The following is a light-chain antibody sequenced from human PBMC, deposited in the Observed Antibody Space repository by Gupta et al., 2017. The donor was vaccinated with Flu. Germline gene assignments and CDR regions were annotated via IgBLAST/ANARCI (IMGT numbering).Light chain of an antibody. J-gene: IGKJ2*01. CDR2: WAS. Sequence: DIVMTQSPDPLAVSLGARATINCKSSQTVLHSSNNKNYLAWYQQKPGQPPKLLIYWASTRESGVPDRFSGSGSGTDFTLTISSLQAEDVAVYYCQQYYSAPPYTFGQGTKLEIK. V-gene: IGKV4-1*01. CDR1: QTVLHSSNNKNY. CDR3: QQYYSAPPYT.